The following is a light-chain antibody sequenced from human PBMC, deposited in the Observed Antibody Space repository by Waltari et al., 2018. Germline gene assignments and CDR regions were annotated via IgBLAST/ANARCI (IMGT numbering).Light chain of an antibody. CDR1: QSLGKNY. J-gene: IGKJ2*01. CDR3: QQYASSVLYT. V-gene: IGKV3-20*01. CDR2: GAS. Sequence: IVLTQSPGTLSLSPGDRASLSCKASQSLGKNYLAWYQHKPGQAPRLLIYGASSRAAGIPDRFSGSGSGTDLTLTISRLEPEDFAVYYCQQYASSVLYTFGQGTKLEIK.